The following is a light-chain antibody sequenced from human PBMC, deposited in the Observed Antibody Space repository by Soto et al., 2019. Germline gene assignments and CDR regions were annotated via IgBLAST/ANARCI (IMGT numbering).Light chain of an antibody. J-gene: IGLJ2*01. CDR2: EVT. CDR1: SSDVGGYNY. CDR3: SSYAGTNGVL. V-gene: IGLV2-8*01. Sequence: QSVLTQPPSASGSPGQSVTISCTGTSSDVGGYNYVSWYQHHPGKAPKLMIYEVTKRPSGVPDRFSGSKSGNTASLTVSGLQAEDETDYYCSSYAGTNGVLFGGGTKVTVL.